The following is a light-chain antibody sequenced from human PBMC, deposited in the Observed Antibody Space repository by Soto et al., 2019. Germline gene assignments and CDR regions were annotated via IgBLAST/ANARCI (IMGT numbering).Light chain of an antibody. CDR3: QQSYSTPWT. J-gene: IGKJ1*01. Sequence: DIQMTQSPSSLSASVGDRVTITCRASQSIRSYLNWYQQKPGKAPKLLIYAASSLQSGVPSRFSGSGSGTAFTLNISSLQPEDFATYYCQQSYSTPWTFGTGTKVEIK. CDR2: AAS. V-gene: IGKV1-39*01. CDR1: QSIRSY.